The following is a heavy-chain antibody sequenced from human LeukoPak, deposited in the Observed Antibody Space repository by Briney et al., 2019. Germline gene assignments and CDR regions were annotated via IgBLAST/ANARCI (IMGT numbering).Heavy chain of an antibody. CDR2: IDWDDDK. Sequence: SGPTLVNPTQTLTLTCTFSGFSLSTSGMCVSWIRQPPGKALEWLALIDWDDDKYYSTSLKTRLTISKDTSKNQVVLTRTNMDPVDTATYYSARIRPYGSGSYILDPWGQGTLVTVSS. CDR3: ARIRPYGSGSYILDP. CDR1: GFSLSTSGMC. D-gene: IGHD3-10*01. V-gene: IGHV2-70*01. J-gene: IGHJ5*02.